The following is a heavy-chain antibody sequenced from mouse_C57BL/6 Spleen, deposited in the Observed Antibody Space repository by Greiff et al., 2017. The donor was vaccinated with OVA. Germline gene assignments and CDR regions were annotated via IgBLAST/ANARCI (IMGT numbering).Heavy chain of an antibody. CDR2: IAPETGGT. V-gene: IGHV1-15*01. CDR3: TIYSNFYYFDY. J-gene: IGHJ2*01. Sequence: QVQLQQSGAELVRPGASVTLSCKASGYTFTDYEMHWVKQTPVHGLEWIGAIAPETGGTAYNQKFKGKAILTADKSSSTAYMELRSLTSEDSAVYYCTIYSNFYYFDYWGQGTTLTVSS. CDR1: GYTFTDYE. D-gene: IGHD2-5*01.